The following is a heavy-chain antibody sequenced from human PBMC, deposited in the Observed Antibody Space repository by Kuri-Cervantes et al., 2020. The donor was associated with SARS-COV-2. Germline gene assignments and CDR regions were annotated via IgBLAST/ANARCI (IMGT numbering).Heavy chain of an antibody. CDR2: ISYDGGNK. J-gene: IGHJ6*02. D-gene: IGHD3-22*01. Sequence: GESLKISCAASGFTFSKYAVHWLRQAPGKGLEWVAVISYDGGNKYYADSVKGRFTISRDNSKNTLYLQMNSLRAEDTAVYYCAKAVVSYYYYGMDVWGQGTTVTVSS. CDR3: AKAVVSYYYYGMDV. V-gene: IGHV3-30*18. CDR1: GFTFSKYA.